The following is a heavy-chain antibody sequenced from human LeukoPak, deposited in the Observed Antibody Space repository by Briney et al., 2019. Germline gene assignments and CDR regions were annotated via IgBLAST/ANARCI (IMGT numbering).Heavy chain of an antibody. V-gene: IGHV3-30-3*01. CDR1: GFSFSVCA. CDR2: IPYDGNNK. Sequence: GRSLRLSCAASGFSFSVCAMHWVRQAPGKGLEWVATIPYDGNNKHYTDSVEGRFTISRDNSKNTLYLQMNTLRVEDTAMYYCVRGVTIYDSSGYFDYWGQGTLVTVSS. D-gene: IGHD3-22*01. CDR3: VRGVTIYDSSGYFDY. J-gene: IGHJ4*02.